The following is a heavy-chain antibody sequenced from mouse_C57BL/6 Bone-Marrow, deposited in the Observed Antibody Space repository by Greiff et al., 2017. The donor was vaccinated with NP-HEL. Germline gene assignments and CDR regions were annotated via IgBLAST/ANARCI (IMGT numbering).Heavy chain of an antibody. CDR3: ARWNYGSSYWYFDV. Sequence: VQLQQPGAELVKPGASVKLSCKASGYTFTSYWMHWVKQRPGQGLEWIGMIHPNSGSTNYNEKFKSKATLTVDKSSSPAYMQLSSLTSEDSAVYYGARWNYGSSYWYFDVWGTGTTVTVSS. D-gene: IGHD1-1*01. CDR2: IHPNSGST. V-gene: IGHV1-64*01. J-gene: IGHJ1*03. CDR1: GYTFTSYW.